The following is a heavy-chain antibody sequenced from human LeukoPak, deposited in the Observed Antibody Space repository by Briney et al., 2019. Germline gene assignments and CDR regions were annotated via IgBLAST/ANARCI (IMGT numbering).Heavy chain of an antibody. J-gene: IGHJ5*02. D-gene: IGHD3-3*01. CDR1: GYTFTVYY. CDR2: INPNSGGT. Sequence: VASVKVSCKASGYTFTVYYMHWVRQAPGQGLEWMGWINPNSGGTNYAQKFQGRVTMTRDTSISTAYMELSRLRSDDTAVYYCARDERYYDFWSGYYPWGQGTLVTVSS. CDR3: ARDERYYDFWSGYYP. V-gene: IGHV1-2*02.